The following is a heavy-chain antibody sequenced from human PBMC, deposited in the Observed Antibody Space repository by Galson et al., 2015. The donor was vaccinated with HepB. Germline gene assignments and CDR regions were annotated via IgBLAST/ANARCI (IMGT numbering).Heavy chain of an antibody. CDR2: VWSDGYKK. CDR1: GFTFSNSG. J-gene: IGHJ4*02. Sequence: LRLSCAASGFTFSNSGMHRVRQAPGKGLEWVAVVWSDGYKKYYADSVQGRFTISRDNSKNTLFLQMDGLRAEDTAVYYCAKDAYRSSYYFDFWGQGTVVTVSS. V-gene: IGHV3-33*06. D-gene: IGHD3-16*01. CDR3: AKDAYRSSYYFDF.